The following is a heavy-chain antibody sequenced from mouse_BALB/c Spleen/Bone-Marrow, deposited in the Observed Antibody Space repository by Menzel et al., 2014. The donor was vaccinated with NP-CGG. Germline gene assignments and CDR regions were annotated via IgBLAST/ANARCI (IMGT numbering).Heavy chain of an antibody. CDR1: GDSITSGY. V-gene: IGHV3-8*02. CDR2: ISYSSST. J-gene: IGHJ2*01. CDR3: ARCYGNYRGYFAY. D-gene: IGHD2-1*01. Sequence: DVKLVESGPSLVKPSQTLSLTCSVTGDSITSGYWNWIRKFPGNKLEYMGYISYSSSTYYNPSLKSRISITRDTSKNQYYLQLNSVTSEDTATYYCARCYGNYRGYFAYWGQGTTLTVSS.